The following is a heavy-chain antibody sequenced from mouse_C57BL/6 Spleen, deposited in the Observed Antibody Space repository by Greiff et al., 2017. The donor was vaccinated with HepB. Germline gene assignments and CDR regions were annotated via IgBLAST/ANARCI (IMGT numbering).Heavy chain of an antibody. CDR3: ARRGDYKGAMDY. CDR2: IYPGDGDT. D-gene: IGHD2-13*01. Sequence: QVQLQQSGAELVKPGASVKISCKASGYAFSSYWMNWVKQRPGKGLEWIGQIYPGDGDTNYNGKFKGKATLTADKYSSTAYMQLSSLTSEDSAVYFCARRGDYKGAMDYWGQGTSVTVSS. J-gene: IGHJ4*01. CDR1: GYAFSSYW. V-gene: IGHV1-80*01.